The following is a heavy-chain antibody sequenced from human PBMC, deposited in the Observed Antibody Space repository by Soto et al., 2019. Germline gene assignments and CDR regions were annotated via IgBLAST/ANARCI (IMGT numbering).Heavy chain of an antibody. CDR1: GGSISSYY. D-gene: IGHD2-2*01. CDR2: IYYSGST. J-gene: IGHJ4*02. V-gene: IGHV4-59*08. Sequence: SATLSLTCTVSGGSISSYYWSWIRQPPGKGLEWIGYIYYSGSTNYNPSLKSRVTISVDTSKNQFSLKLSSVTAADTAVYYCARRGCSSTSCYEDFDYWGQGTLVTVSS. CDR3: ARRGCSSTSCYEDFDY.